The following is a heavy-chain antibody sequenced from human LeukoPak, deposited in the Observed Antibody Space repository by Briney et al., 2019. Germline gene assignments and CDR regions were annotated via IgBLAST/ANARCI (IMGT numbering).Heavy chain of an antibody. D-gene: IGHD4-17*01. J-gene: IGHJ4*02. CDR2: IYPADSDT. CDR3: ARPSYADYAGDY. V-gene: IGHV5-51*01. Sequence: GGSLKISCKGSGYSFTTYWIGWVRQMPGKGLEWMGIIYPADSDTKYSPSFQGQVTISADKSISTAYLEWSSLKASDTAMYYCARPSYADYAGDYWGQGTLVTVSS. CDR1: GYSFTTYW.